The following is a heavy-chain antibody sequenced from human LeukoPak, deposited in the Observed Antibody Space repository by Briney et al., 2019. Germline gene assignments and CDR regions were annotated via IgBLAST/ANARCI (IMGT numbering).Heavy chain of an antibody. D-gene: IGHD1-14*01. J-gene: IGHJ4*02. CDR1: GYTFTGYY. V-gene: IGHV1-2*06. Sequence: ASVKVSCKASGYTFTGYYMHWVRQAPGQGLEWMGRINPNSGGTNYAQKFQGRVTMTRDTSISTAHMELSRLRSDDTAVYYCARVSPLDARVTAIDYWGQGTLVTVSS. CDR3: ARVSPLDARVTAIDY. CDR2: INPNSGGT.